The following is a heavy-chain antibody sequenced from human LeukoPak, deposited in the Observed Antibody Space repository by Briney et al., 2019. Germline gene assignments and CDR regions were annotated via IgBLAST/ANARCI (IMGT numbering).Heavy chain of an antibody. CDR3: ACTAYYYYYLDV. CDR1: GFTFSSHA. Sequence: GRSLRLSCAASGFTFSSHAMSWVRQAPGKGLEWVSAVSGSGDNTYYADSVKGRFTISRDNSKNTLYLHMSSLRAEDTAVYYCACTAYYYYYLDVWGKGITVTVSS. V-gene: IGHV3-23*01. D-gene: IGHD5-18*01. CDR2: VSGSGDNT. J-gene: IGHJ6*03.